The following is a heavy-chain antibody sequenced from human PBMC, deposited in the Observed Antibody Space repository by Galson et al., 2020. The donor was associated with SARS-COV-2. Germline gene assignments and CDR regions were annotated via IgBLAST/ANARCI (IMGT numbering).Heavy chain of an antibody. Sequence: NSYLMNFVRQAPRKCLEWCANLKQYESENFYVESVKGRFTISRYIAQNSLYLQMNSLRDEDTAVYFCARGSSYYDFWSGRAEYFQHWGKGTMVILSS. V-gene: IGHV3-7*01. CDR2: LKQYESEN. CDR3: ARGSSYYDFWSGRAEYFQH. D-gene: IGHD3-3*01. CDR1: NSYL. J-gene: IGHJ1*01.